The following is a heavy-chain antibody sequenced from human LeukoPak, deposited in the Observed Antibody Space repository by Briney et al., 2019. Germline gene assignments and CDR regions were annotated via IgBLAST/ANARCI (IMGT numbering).Heavy chain of an antibody. CDR2: ISSSGNTI. Sequence: GGSLRLSCAASGFTFRSYEMNWVRQAPGKGLEWVSYISSSGNTIYYADSVKGRFTISGDNAKNSLYLQMNSLRAEDTAVYYCARDYDLDYWGQGTLVTVSS. CDR1: GFTFRSYE. D-gene: IGHD3-3*01. V-gene: IGHV3-48*03. J-gene: IGHJ4*02. CDR3: ARDYDLDY.